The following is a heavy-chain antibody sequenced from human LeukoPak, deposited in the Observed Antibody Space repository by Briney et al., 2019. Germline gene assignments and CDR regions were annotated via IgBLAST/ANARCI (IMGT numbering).Heavy chain of an antibody. Sequence: GGSLRLSCAASGFTFSSYAMSWVRPAPGKGLEWVSAISGSGGSTYYADSVKGRFTISRDNSKNTLYLQMNSLRPEDTALYYCATGNDILTSFYEWGLGTLVTVSS. J-gene: IGHJ4*02. CDR2: ISGSGGST. CDR3: ATGNDILTSFYE. V-gene: IGHV3-23*01. D-gene: IGHD3-9*01. CDR1: GFTFSSYA.